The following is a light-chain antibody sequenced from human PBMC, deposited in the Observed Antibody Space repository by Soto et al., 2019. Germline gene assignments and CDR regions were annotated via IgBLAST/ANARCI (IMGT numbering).Light chain of an antibody. Sequence: ESVLTQSPGTLSLSPGERATLSCRASRSVTSSYLAWDQHKPGQAPRVLIYGAXXRATXIPDRFSGSGSGXXXXXXXXXXXPXDFAVYYCQQYGSSPYTFGQGTKLEIK. CDR1: RSVTSSY. J-gene: IGKJ2*01. CDR3: QQYGSSPYT. V-gene: IGKV3-20*01. CDR2: GAX.